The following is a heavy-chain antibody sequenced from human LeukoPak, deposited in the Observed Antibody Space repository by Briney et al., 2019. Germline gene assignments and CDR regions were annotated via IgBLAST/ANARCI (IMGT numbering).Heavy chain of an antibody. CDR3: AKARDSNIWYPFDY. Sequence: SETLSLTCTVSGGSISNNYWNWIRLPPGKGLEWIGYIYYTGSTHYNPSLKSRVTISLDTSKSQFSLKLTSVTAADTAVYYCAKARDSNIWYPFDYWGRGTLVAVSS. J-gene: IGHJ4*02. D-gene: IGHD6-13*01. V-gene: IGHV4-59*01. CDR2: IYYTGST. CDR1: GGSISNNY.